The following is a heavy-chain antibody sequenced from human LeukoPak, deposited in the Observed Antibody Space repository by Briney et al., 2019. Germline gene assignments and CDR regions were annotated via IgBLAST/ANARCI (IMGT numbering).Heavy chain of an antibody. V-gene: IGHV5-51*01. D-gene: IGHD5-18*01. CDR3: ARQTAMGRSGDY. CDR2: IDPSDSET. CDR1: GYSFTSYW. J-gene: IGHJ4*02. Sequence: GESLKISCKASGYSFTSYWIGWVRQVPGKSLEWMGIIDPSDSETRYTPSFQGQVTISVDKSLTTAYLQWNSLKASDTAMYYCARQTAMGRSGDYWGQGTLVTVSS.